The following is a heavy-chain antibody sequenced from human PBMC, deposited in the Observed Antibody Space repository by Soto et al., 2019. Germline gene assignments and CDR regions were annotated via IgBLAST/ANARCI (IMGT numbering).Heavy chain of an antibody. CDR2: TTGGAGLT. J-gene: IGHJ5*02. V-gene: IGHV3-23*01. Sequence: EVQLLESGGGLVQPGGSLRLSCTASGLTLTAYAINWVRRAPGKGLEWVSATTGGAGLTYYADSVKGRFSVSSDTPGNSLYMQLSSLRPEDAASYYCARVDRGSVARPTRLDPWGQGTLVTVSS. D-gene: IGHD2-21*01. CDR3: ARVDRGSVARPTRLDP. CDR1: GLTLTAYA.